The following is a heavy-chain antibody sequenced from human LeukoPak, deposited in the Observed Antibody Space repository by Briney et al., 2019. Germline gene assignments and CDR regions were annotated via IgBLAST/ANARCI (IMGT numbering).Heavy chain of an antibody. CDR1: GYTFTSYY. D-gene: IGHD3-22*01. CDR2: INPSGGST. CDR3: ARDIRVSYYYDSSGYDY. V-gene: IGHV1-46*01. J-gene: IGHJ4*02. Sequence: ASVKVSCRASGYTFTSYYMHWVRQAPGQGLEWMGIINPSGGSTSYAQKFQGRVTMTRDMSTSTVYMELSSLRSEDTAVYYCARDIRVSYYYDSSGYDYWGQGTLVTVSS.